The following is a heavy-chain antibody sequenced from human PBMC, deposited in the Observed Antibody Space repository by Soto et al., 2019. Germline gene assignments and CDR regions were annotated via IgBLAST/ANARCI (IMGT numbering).Heavy chain of an antibody. V-gene: IGHV4-30-4*01. J-gene: IGHJ6*02. CDR1: GGSISSGDYY. CDR3: ARERTHYYYGMDV. CDR2: IYYSGST. Sequence: SETLSLTCTVSGGSISSGDYYWSWIRQPPGKGLEWIGYIYYSGSTYYNPSLKSRVTISVGTSKNQFSLKLSSVTAADTAVYYCARERTHYYYGMDVWGQGTTVTVSS.